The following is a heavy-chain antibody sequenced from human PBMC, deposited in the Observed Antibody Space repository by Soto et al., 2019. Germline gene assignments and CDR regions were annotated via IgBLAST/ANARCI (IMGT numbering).Heavy chain of an antibody. CDR1: GFTFSDLY. CDR3: ARGHHSMDV. V-gene: IGHV3-11*06. J-gene: IGHJ6*02. CDR2: INPSGTYT. Sequence: QVQLVESGGGLAKPGESLRLSCAASGFTFSDLYMSWIRQAPGKGLEWISYINPSGTYTHYADSVKGRFTMSRDNAENLLYLQMNSLRAEDTALYFCARGHHSMDVWGQGATVTVSS.